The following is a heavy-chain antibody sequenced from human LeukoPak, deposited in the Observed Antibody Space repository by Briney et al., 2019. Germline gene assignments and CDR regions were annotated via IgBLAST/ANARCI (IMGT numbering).Heavy chain of an antibody. CDR2: VNPRGGTT. CDR3: ARDTGNWYFGL. J-gene: IGHJ2*01. V-gene: IGHV1-46*01. D-gene: IGHD4-17*01. CDR1: GYTFTSFY. Sequence: ASVKVSCTTSGYTFTSFYMHWVRQAPGQGLEWMGIVNPRGGTTRYVQKFEGRVTMTRDTSTSTFYMELSSLRSEDTAVYYCARDTGNWYFGLWGRGTLLTVSS.